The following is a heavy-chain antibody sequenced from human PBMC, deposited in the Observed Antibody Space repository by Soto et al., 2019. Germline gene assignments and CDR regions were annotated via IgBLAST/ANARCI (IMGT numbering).Heavy chain of an antibody. D-gene: IGHD2-15*01. Sequence: QVPLVQSGAEVKKPGASVKVSCKASGYTFTSYAMHWVRQAPGQRVEWMGWINAGNGNIKYSQKFQGRVTITRDTSASTAYMELRSLRSEDTAVYYCARGPTDIVVVVITGFDYWGQGTLVTVSS. CDR1: GYTFTSYA. V-gene: IGHV1-3*01. CDR2: INAGNGNI. J-gene: IGHJ4*02. CDR3: ARGPTDIVVVVITGFDY.